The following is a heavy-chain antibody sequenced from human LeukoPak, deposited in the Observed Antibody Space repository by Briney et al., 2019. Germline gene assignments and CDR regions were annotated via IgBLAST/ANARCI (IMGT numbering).Heavy chain of an antibody. Sequence: GGSLRLSCAASAFTFSTYGMHWVRQAPGKGLEWVAFIRFDGSDAYYADSVKGRLTISRDNSKNTLFLQMHSLRAEDTAVYYCARDGGFGFKAYYYMDVWGKGTTVTVSS. CDR3: ARDGGFGFKAYYYMDV. CDR2: IRFDGSDA. D-gene: IGHD3-16*01. CDR1: AFTFSTYG. V-gene: IGHV3-30*02. J-gene: IGHJ6*03.